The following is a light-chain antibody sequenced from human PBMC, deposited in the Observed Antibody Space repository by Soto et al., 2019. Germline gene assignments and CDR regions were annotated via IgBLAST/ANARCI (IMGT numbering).Light chain of an antibody. CDR1: QSLISNY. CDR2: GAS. V-gene: IGKV3-20*01. CDR3: QQYDDSPWT. J-gene: IGKJ1*01. Sequence: EIVLTQSPGTLSLSPGERATLSCRASQSLISNYLAWYQQKSGQSPRLLIYGASSRATGIPDRFNGSGSGTDFTLTISRLEPEDFAVYYCQQYDDSPWTFGQGTRVEIK.